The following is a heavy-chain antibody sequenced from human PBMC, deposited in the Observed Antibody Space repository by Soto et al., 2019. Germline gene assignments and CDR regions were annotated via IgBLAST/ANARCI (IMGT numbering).Heavy chain of an antibody. CDR1: GFTFSGYG. CDR2: MAHDGTDQ. CDR3: TRSLGGSSYFVSDH. J-gene: IGHJ4*02. V-gene: IGHV3-30*03. D-gene: IGHD2-15*01. Sequence: QVQLVESGGGVVQPGRSLRLSCAASGFTFSGYGMQWVRQAPGKGLEWVAVMAHDGTDQYYADSVKGRFTISRDNSKNTLYLQMSGLRAEDTALYYCTRSLGGSSYFVSDHWGQGTLVTVSS.